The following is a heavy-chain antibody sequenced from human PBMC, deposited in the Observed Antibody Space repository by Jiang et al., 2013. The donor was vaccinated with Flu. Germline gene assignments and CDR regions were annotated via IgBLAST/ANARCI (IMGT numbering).Heavy chain of an antibody. CDR3: AKESSRRGLGTYFFDY. CDR2: ISWNSGNL. Sequence: QPGRSLRLSCAASGFTFNGYGMHWVRQAPGKGLEWVSGISWNSGNLAYADSVKGRFTISRDNAKNSLYLQVNSLRPEDTAFYYCAKESSRRGLGTYFFDYWGHGTLVTVSS. CDR1: GFTFNGYG. D-gene: IGHD1-1*01. J-gene: IGHJ4*01. V-gene: IGHV3-9*01.